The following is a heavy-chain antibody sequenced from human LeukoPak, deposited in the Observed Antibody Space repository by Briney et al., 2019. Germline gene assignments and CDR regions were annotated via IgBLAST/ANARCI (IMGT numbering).Heavy chain of an antibody. D-gene: IGHD3-22*01. V-gene: IGHV4-59*08. Sequence: PSETLSLTCTVSGGSISSYYWIWIRQPPGKGLEWIGYIYYSGSTNYNPSLKSRVTISVDTSKNPFSLKLSSVTAADTAVYYCARQRYDSSGYYAPLYYFDYWGQGTLVTVSS. CDR2: IYYSGST. J-gene: IGHJ4*02. CDR3: ARQRYDSSGYYAPLYYFDY. CDR1: GGSISSYY.